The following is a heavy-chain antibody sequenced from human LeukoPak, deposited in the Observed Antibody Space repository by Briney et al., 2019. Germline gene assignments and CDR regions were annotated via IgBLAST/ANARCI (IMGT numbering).Heavy chain of an antibody. CDR3: AKDRMGGVTFFDY. V-gene: IGHV3-23*01. CDR1: GFTFNIDA. Sequence: PGGSLRVSCAASGFTFNIDAMNRVRQAPGKGLEWISRISYSAAGTYYADSVKGRFSISRDNSKKIVYLQMNSLRAEDTALYYCAKDRMGGVTFFDYWGQGTLVTVSS. D-gene: IGHD2-21*02. CDR2: ISYSAAGT. J-gene: IGHJ4*02.